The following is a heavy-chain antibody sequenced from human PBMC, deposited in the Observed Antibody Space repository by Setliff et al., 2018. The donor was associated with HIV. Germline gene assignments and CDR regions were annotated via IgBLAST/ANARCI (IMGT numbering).Heavy chain of an antibody. CDR3: ARDGYSSSWYVISGSFDY. V-gene: IGHV4-38-2*02. Sequence: SETLSLTCTVSGYSISGGYYWGWIRQPPGKGLEWIGEINHSGSTNYNPSLKSRVTISVDTSKNQFSLKLSSVTAADTAVYYCARDGYSSSWYVISGSFDYWGQGILVTVSS. D-gene: IGHD6-13*01. CDR2: INHSGST. J-gene: IGHJ4*02. CDR1: GYSISGGYY.